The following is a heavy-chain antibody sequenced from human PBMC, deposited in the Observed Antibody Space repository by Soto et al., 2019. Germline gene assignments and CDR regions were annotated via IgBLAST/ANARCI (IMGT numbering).Heavy chain of an antibody. J-gene: IGHJ5*02. D-gene: IGHD3-10*01. CDR3: AHRGKDTMVRGVGISWFDP. CDR2: IYWDDDK. Sequence: QITLKESGPTLVKPTQPLTLTCTFSGFSLSTSGVGLGWIRQPPGKAMEWLALIYWDDDKRYSPSLKRRLTIPKDTTKNQVVLTTTIMAPVDTATSSCAHRGKDTMVRGVGISWFDPWGRGILETVSS. V-gene: IGHV2-5*02. CDR1: GFSLSTSGVG.